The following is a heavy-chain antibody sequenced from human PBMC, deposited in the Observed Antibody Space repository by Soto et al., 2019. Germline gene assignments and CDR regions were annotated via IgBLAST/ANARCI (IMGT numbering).Heavy chain of an antibody. CDR3: ASHMVRGVPFGY. CDR2: IYFRGST. Sequence: SETLSLTCAVSGGSISSGGYSWSWIRQPPGKGLEWIGYIYFRGSTNYNPSLKSRVTISVDTSKNQFSLKLSSVTAADTAVYYCASHMVRGVPFGYWGQGTLVTVSS. J-gene: IGHJ4*02. CDR1: GGSISSGGYS. V-gene: IGHV4-61*08. D-gene: IGHD3-10*01.